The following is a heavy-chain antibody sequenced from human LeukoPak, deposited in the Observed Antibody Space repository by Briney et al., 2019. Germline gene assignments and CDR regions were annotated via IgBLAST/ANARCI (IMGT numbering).Heavy chain of an antibody. CDR2: ISSSSSYT. Sequence: GGSLRLSCAASGFTFSDYYMSWIRQAPGKGLEGVSYISSSSSYTNYADSVKGRFTISRDNAKNSLYLQMNSLRAGDTAVYYCARYCSSTSCYDYWGQGTLVTVSS. D-gene: IGHD2-2*01. CDR3: ARYCSSTSCYDY. CDR1: GFTFSDYY. J-gene: IGHJ4*02. V-gene: IGHV3-11*03.